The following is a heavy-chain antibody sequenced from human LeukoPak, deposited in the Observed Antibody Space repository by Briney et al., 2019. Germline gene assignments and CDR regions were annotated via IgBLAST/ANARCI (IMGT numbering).Heavy chain of an antibody. CDR3: ASTGYYYDSSGYASDL. D-gene: IGHD3-22*01. Sequence: SETLSLTWTVSGGSVSSSSYYWGWVRQPPGKGLEWIGSIYYSGTTYYNPSLKSRVTISVDTSKDQFSLKLSSVTAADTAVYYCASTGYYYDSSGYASDLGGQGTLVTVSS. V-gene: IGHV4-39*07. J-gene: IGHJ5*02. CDR1: GGSVSSSSYY. CDR2: IYYSGTT.